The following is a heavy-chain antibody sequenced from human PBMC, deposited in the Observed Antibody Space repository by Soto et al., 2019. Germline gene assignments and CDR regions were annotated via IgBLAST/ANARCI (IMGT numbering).Heavy chain of an antibody. CDR2: ISGSAIST. J-gene: IGHJ4*01. CDR1: GFTFSSYA. Sequence: EVHLLESGGGFVQPGGSLRLSCVASGFTFSSYAMTWVRQAPGKGLEWVASISGSAISTEYADSVRGRFTISRDNSKKTVFLQMQSLRADDSATYYCVNWNDEDVDWGQGTLVVVSS. D-gene: IGHD1-1*01. CDR3: VNWNDEDVD. V-gene: IGHV3-23*01.